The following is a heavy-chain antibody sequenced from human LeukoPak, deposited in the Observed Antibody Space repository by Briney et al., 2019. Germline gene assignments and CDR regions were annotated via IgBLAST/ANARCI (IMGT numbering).Heavy chain of an antibody. CDR1: GFTFSSYW. V-gene: IGHV3-74*01. CDR2: INSDGSST. J-gene: IGHJ3*02. D-gene: IGHD3-22*01. Sequence: SGGSLRLSCAASGFTFSSYWMHWVRQAPGKGLVWVSRINSDGSSTSYADSVKGRFTISRDNAKNTLYLQMNSLRAEDTATYYCARYQWTMILVDAAFDIWGQGTMVTVSS. CDR3: ARYQWTMILVDAAFDI.